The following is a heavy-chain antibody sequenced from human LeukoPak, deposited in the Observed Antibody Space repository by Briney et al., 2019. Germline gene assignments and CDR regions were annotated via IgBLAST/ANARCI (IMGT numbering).Heavy chain of an antibody. J-gene: IGHJ6*02. CDR1: GFTVSSNY. V-gene: IGHV3-53*01. CDR2: IYSGGST. CDR3: AIPPLSGTGSSRPLAGMDV. Sequence: GGSLRLSCAASGFTVSSNYMSWVRQAPGKGLEWVSVIYSGGSTYYADSVKGRFTISRDNSKNTLYLQMNSLRAEDTAVYYCAIPPLSGTGSSRPLAGMDVWGQGTTVTVSS. D-gene: IGHD3-10*01.